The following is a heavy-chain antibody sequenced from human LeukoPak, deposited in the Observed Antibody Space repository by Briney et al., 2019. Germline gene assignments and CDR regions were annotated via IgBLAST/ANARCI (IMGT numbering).Heavy chain of an antibody. CDR1: GVSISNFA. CDR3: AKGLESSIWYTLIDY. V-gene: IGHV3-23*01. CDR2: SSNSGGST. Sequence: PSGSLSLSCAASGVSISNFALSWVRQPPGQGLEWVSGSSNSGGSTYYADFVKGRFTVSRDNSKNTLYLQMSSLRAEDTAVYYCAKGLESSIWYTLIDYWGQGTLVTVSS. D-gene: IGHD6-13*01. J-gene: IGHJ4*02.